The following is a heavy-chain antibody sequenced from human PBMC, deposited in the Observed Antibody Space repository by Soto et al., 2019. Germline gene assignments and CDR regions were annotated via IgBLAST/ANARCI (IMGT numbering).Heavy chain of an antibody. CDR2: IDPSDSYT. Sequence: GESLKISCKGSGYSFTSYWISWVRQMPGKGLEWMGRIDPSDSYTNYSPSFQGHVTISADKSISTAYLQWSSLKASDTAMYYCARHGAARSWFDPWGQGTLVTVPQ. V-gene: IGHV5-10-1*01. D-gene: IGHD6-6*01. CDR3: ARHGAARSWFDP. CDR1: GYSFTSYW. J-gene: IGHJ5*02.